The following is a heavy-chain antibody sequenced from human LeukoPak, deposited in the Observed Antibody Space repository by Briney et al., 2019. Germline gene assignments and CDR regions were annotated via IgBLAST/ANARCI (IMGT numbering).Heavy chain of an antibody. CDR2: ISYDGSNK. Sequence: GGSLRLSCAASGFTFSSYAMHWVRQAPGKGLEWVAVISYDGSNKYYADSVKGRFTISRDNSKNTLYLQMNSLRAEDTAVYYCARALAAAGPDDAFDIWGQGTMVTVSS. CDR3: ARALAAAGPDDAFDI. CDR1: GFTFSSYA. J-gene: IGHJ3*02. V-gene: IGHV3-30-3*01. D-gene: IGHD6-13*01.